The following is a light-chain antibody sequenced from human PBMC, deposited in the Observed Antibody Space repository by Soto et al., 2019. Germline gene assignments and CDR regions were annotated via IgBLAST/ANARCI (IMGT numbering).Light chain of an antibody. CDR1: QSLSSSF. CDR2: SSS. J-gene: IGKJ4*01. CDR3: QQYGRSPLT. V-gene: IGKV3-20*01. Sequence: EIVLTQSPGTLSLSPGERAMISSRASQSLSSSFLAWYQQKPGQAPRLLIYSSSNRATGIPDRFSGSGSGTDFTLTISRLEPADFAVYYCQQYGRSPLTFGGGTKVDIK.